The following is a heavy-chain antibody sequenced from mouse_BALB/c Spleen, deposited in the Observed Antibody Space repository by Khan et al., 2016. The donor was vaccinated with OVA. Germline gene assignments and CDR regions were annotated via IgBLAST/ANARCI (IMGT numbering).Heavy chain of an antibody. CDR1: GYTFTDYA. CDR2: ISTYSGNT. CDR3: SRAAYDKYYDY. J-gene: IGHJ2*01. Sequence: VQLQESGPELVRPGVSVKISCKGSGYTFTDYAMHWVKQSHAKSLEWIGLISTYSGNTNYNQQFKGKATMTVDKSSSTAYMELARLTSADSAMYYCSRAAYDKYYDYWGQGTTLTVSS. D-gene: IGHD2-1*01. V-gene: IGHV1S137*01.